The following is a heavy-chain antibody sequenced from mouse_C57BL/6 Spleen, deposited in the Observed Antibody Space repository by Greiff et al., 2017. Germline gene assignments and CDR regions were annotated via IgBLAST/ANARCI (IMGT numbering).Heavy chain of an antibody. Sequence: QVHVKQSGAELVKPGASVKMSCKASGYTFTTYPIEWMKQNHGKSLEWIGNFHPYNDDTKYNEKFKGKATLTVEKSSSTVYLELSRLTSDDSAVYYCARGGTTVVDWYFDVWGTGTTVTVSS. CDR1: GYTFTTYP. CDR2: FHPYNDDT. J-gene: IGHJ1*03. CDR3: ARGGTTVVDWYFDV. D-gene: IGHD1-1*01. V-gene: IGHV1-47*01.